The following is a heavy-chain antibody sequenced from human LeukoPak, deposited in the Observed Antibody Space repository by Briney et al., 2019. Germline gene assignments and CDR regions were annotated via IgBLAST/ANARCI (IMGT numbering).Heavy chain of an antibody. CDR3: ASEYSSSSGADY. V-gene: IGHV3-23*01. Sequence: GGSLRLSCAASGFTFSSYAMSWVRQAPGKGLEWVSAISGSGGSTYYADSVKGRFTISRDNAKNSLYLQMNSLRAEDTAVYYCASEYSSSSGADYWGQGTLVTVSS. D-gene: IGHD6-6*01. CDR1: GFTFSSYA. J-gene: IGHJ4*02. CDR2: ISGSGGST.